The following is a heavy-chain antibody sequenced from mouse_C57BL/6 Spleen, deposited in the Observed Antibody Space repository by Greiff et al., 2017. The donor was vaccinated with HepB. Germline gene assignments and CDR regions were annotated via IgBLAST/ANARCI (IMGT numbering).Heavy chain of an antibody. CDR1: GYTFTSYW. Sequence: QVQLQQPGTELVKPGASVKLSCKASGYTFTSYWMHWVKQRPGQGLEWIGNINPSNGGTNYNEKFKSKATLTVDNSSSTAYMQLSSLTSEDSAVYYCARKDYDYGAWFAYWGQGTLVTVSA. V-gene: IGHV1-53*01. D-gene: IGHD2-4*01. CDR2: INPSNGGT. CDR3: ARKDYDYGAWFAY. J-gene: IGHJ3*01.